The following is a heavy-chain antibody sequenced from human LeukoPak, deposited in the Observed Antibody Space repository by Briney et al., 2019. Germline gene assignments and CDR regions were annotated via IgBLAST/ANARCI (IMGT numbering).Heavy chain of an antibody. CDR2: IYYSGST. Sequence: SETLSLTCTVSGGSISSSSYYWGWIRQPPGKGLEWIGSIYYSGSTYYNPSLKSRVTISVDTSKNQFSLKLSSVTAADTAVYYCARAAKQLYDPWGQGTLVTVSS. J-gene: IGHJ5*02. D-gene: IGHD6-6*01. CDR1: GGSISSSSYY. CDR3: ARAAKQLYDP. V-gene: IGHV4-39*07.